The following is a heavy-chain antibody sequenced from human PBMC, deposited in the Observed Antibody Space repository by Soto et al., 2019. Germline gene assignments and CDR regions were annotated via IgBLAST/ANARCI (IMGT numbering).Heavy chain of an antibody. Sequence: SVKVSCKASGGTFSSYAISWVRQAPGQGLEWMGGIIPIFGTANYAQKFQGRVTITADESTSTAYMELSSLRSEDTAVYYCAEYYYDSSGYPAEYFQHWGQGTLVTVSS. D-gene: IGHD3-22*01. J-gene: IGHJ1*01. CDR1: GGTFSSYA. CDR3: AEYYYDSSGYPAEYFQH. V-gene: IGHV1-69*13. CDR2: IIPIFGTA.